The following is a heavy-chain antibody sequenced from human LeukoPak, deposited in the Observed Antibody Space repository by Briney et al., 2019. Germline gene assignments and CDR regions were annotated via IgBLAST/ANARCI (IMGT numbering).Heavy chain of an antibody. D-gene: IGHD4-17*01. V-gene: IGHV4-31*03. CDR1: GGSISSGGYY. CDR2: IYYSGST. Sequence: KSSETLSLTCTVSGGSISSGGYYWSSLRQHPGKVLELIGYIYYSGSTYYNPSLKSRVTISVDTSKNQVYLKLSSVTAADTAVYYCASNDYGNFGFDYWGQGNLVTVSS. CDR3: ASNDYGNFGFDY. J-gene: IGHJ4*02.